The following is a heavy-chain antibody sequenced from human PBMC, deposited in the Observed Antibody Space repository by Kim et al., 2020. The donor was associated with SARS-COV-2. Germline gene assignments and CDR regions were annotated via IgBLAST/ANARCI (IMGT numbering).Heavy chain of an antibody. V-gene: IGHV3-23*01. Sequence: GGSLRLSCEASGFTFSRYAMSWVRQAPGRGLEWVASRNNGYNPYYADSVKGRFTVSRDNAKNTLYLQMDSLRAEDTALYYCAKDHESSGWPTFDYWGQG. CDR2: SRNNGYNP. CDR1: GFTFSRYA. D-gene: IGHD3-22*01. J-gene: IGHJ4*02. CDR3: AKDHESSGWPTFDY.